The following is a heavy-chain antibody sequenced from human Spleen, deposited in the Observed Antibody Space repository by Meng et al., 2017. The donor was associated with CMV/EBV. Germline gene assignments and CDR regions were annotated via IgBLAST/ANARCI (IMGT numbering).Heavy chain of an antibody. CDR1: GYTFTDYY. Sequence: ASVKVSCKASGYTFTDYYIHWVRQAPGQGLEWMGWMNPNSGSTVYAQTFQGRVTMTRNTSIRTAYMELSSLRSEDTAVYYCARGYRPLGYCSNGVCYGGPVGYWGQGTLVTVSS. J-gene: IGHJ4*02. D-gene: IGHD2-8*01. CDR3: ARGYRPLGYCSNGVCYGGPVGY. V-gene: IGHV1-8*02. CDR2: MNPNSGST.